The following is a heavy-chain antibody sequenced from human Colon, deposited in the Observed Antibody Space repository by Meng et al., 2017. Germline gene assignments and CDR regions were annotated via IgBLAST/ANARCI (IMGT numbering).Heavy chain of an antibody. CDR1: GGSVSSGTYY. D-gene: IGHD1-14*01. V-gene: IGHV4-61*01. Sequence: QVPLQGSGPGLVRPSATLSLSCTVSGGSVSSGTYYWSWIRQPPGKGLEWIGCIYYSGTTNYNPSLKSRVTISVDTSKNQFSLKLSSVTPADTAVYFCARDRVPGKYWGQGTLVTVSS. CDR2: IYYSGTT. J-gene: IGHJ4*02. CDR3: ARDRVPGKY.